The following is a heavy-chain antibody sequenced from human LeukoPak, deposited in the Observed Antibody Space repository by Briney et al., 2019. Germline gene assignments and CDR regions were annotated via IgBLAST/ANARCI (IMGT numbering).Heavy chain of an antibody. CDR3: ARELKQVSWGDY. CDR2: ISKSGSEI. V-gene: IGHV3-48*03. CDR1: GFTFSSYE. Sequence: GGSLRLSCAASGFTFSSYEMNWVRQAPGKGLEWASYISKSGSEIYYADSVKGRFTISRDNAKNSLYLQMNSLRDEDTAMYYCARELKQVSWGDYWGPGTLVTVSS. J-gene: IGHJ4*02. D-gene: IGHD3-16*01.